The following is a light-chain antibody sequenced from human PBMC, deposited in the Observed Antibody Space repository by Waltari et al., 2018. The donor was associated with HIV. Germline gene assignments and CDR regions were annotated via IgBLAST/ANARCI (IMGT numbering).Light chain of an antibody. V-gene: IGLV1-40*01. J-gene: IGLJ2*01. Sequence: QSVLTQPPSVSGAPGQRVTISCTRSNSNIGPIPDVHWYQQVPGTAPKLLIYGNSNRPSGVPDRFSGSKSGTSASLAIAGLQAEDEADYYCQSYDTSLSGVVFGGGTKLTVL. CDR3: QSYDTSLSGVV. CDR1: NSNIGPIPD. CDR2: GNS.